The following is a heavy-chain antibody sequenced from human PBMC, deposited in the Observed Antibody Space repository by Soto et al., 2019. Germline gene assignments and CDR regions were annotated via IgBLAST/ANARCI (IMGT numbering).Heavy chain of an antibody. D-gene: IGHD2-2*01. CDR3: ARVNCSSTSCYVGWFDP. Sequence: QVQLVQSGAEMKKPGSSVKVSCKASGGTFSSYAISWVRQAPGQGLEWMGGIIPIFGTANYAQKFQGRVTITADESTSTAYMELSSLRSEDTAVYYCARVNCSSTSCYVGWFDPWGQGTLVTVSS. CDR2: IIPIFGTA. V-gene: IGHV1-69*01. J-gene: IGHJ5*02. CDR1: GGTFSSYA.